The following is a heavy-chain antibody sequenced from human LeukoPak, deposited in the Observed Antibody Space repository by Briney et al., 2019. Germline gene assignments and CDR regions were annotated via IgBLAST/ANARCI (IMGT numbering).Heavy chain of an antibody. V-gene: IGHV3-23*01. CDR2: ISGRGDTT. D-gene: IGHD5-24*01. J-gene: IGHJ4*02. CDR3: AKDGMATITSIFDS. Sequence: GGSLRLSCAASGFTFTNHAMSWIRQAPGKGLEWVSAISGRGDTTYYADSVKGRFTISRDNSKNTLFLQMSSLRAEDTAVYYCAKDGMATITSIFDSWGQGTLVTVSS. CDR1: GFTFTNHA.